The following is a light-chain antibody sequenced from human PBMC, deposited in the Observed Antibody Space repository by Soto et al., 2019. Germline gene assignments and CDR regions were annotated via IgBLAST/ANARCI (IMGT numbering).Light chain of an antibody. J-gene: IGLJ2*01. CDR2: EVS. Sequence: QSALTQPPSASGSPGQSVTISCTGTSSDVGGYNYVSWYQQHPGKAPKLMIYEVSKRPSGVPDRFSGSKSGNTASLTVSGLQAEDEADYYCRSYAGSNPNVVFGGGTKLTVL. CDR1: SSDVGGYNY. CDR3: RSYAGSNPNVV. V-gene: IGLV2-8*01.